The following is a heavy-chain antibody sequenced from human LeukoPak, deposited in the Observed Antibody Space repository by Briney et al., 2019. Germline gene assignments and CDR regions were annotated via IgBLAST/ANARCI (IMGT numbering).Heavy chain of an antibody. V-gene: IGHV3-64*01. CDR3: ARGGGYSYGFFDY. D-gene: IGHD5-18*01. Sequence: GGSLRLSCAASGFTFSSYAMHWVRQAPGKGLEYVSAISSNGGSTYYANSVKGRFTISRDNSKNTLYLQMGSLRAEDMAVYYCARGGGYSYGFFDYWGQGTLVTVSS. CDR1: GFTFSSYA. CDR2: ISSNGGST. J-gene: IGHJ4*02.